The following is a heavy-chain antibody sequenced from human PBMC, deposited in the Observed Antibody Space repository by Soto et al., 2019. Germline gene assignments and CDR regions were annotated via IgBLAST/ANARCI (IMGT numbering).Heavy chain of an antibody. CDR3: ARFWVAGTHYYYGMDV. D-gene: IGHD6-19*01. V-gene: IGHV4-4*02. CDR2: IYHSGST. CDR1: GGSISSSNW. Sequence: SETLSLTCTVSGGSISSSNWWSWVRQPPGKGLEWIGEIYHSGSTNYNPSIKSRVTISVDKSKNRFSLKLSSGTAADTAVYYCARFWVAGTHYYYGMDVWGQGTTVTVYS. J-gene: IGHJ6*02.